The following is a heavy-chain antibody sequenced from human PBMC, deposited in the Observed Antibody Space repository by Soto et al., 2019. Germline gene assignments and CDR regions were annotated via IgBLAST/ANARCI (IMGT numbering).Heavy chain of an antibody. D-gene: IGHD3-10*01. J-gene: IGHJ5*02. CDR3: ARDPYYYGSGSNQNNWFDP. CDR2: ISAYNGNT. Sequence: ASVKVSCKASGYTFTSYGISWVRQAPGQGLEWMGWISAYNGNTNYAQELQGRVTMTTDTSTSTAYMELRSLRSDDTAVYYCARDPYYYGSGSNQNNWFDPWGQRTLVTVSS. CDR1: GYTFTSYG. V-gene: IGHV1-18*01.